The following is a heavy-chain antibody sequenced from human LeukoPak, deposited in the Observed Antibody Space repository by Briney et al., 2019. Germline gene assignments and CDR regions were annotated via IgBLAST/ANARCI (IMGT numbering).Heavy chain of an antibody. V-gene: IGHV4-59*05. D-gene: IGHD1-14*01. CDR1: GFTFSDYN. Sequence: LRLSCAASGFTFSDYNMNWVRQAPGKGLEWIGSIYYSGSTYYNPSLKSRVTISVDTSKNQFSLKLSSVTAADTAVYYCERSGYWGQGTLVTVSS. CDR3: ERSGY. J-gene: IGHJ4*02. CDR2: IYYSGST.